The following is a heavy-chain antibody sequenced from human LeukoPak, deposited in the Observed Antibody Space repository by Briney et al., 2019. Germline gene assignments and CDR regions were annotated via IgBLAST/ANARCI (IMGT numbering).Heavy chain of an antibody. CDR1: GFTFSSYS. D-gene: IGHD3-22*01. Sequence: GGSLRLSCAASGFTFSSYSMNWVRQAPGKGLEWVSSISSSSSYIYYADSVKGRFTISRDNAKNSLYLQMNSLRAEDTAVYYCARDVSGYYYDSSGYEADYWGQGTLVTVSS. V-gene: IGHV3-21*01. CDR2: ISSSSSYI. CDR3: ARDVSGYYYDSSGYEADY. J-gene: IGHJ4*02.